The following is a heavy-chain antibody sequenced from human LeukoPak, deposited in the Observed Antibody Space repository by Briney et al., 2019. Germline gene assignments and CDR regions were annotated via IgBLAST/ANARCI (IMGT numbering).Heavy chain of an antibody. Sequence: GGSLRLSCAASGFTFSSYAMSWVRQAPGKGLEWVSAVSGSGGSTYYADSVKGQFTISRDNSKNTLYLQMNSLRAEDTAVYYCAKDEDIVVVPAAKYFQHWGQGTLVTVSS. CDR1: GFTFSSYA. CDR2: VSGSGGST. CDR3: AKDEDIVVVPAAKYFQH. V-gene: IGHV3-23*01. D-gene: IGHD2-2*01. J-gene: IGHJ1*01.